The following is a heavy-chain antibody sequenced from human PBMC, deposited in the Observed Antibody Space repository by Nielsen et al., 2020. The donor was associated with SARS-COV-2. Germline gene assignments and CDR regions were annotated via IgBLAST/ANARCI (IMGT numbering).Heavy chain of an antibody. J-gene: IGHJ3*02. Sequence: VRQAPGKGLEWVAVISYGGSNKYYADSVKGRFTIFRDNSKNTLYLQMNSLRAEDTAVYYCTKDHYDILTGYMDVFDIWGQGTMVTVSS. V-gene: IGHV3-30*18. CDR2: ISYGGSNK. D-gene: IGHD3-9*01. CDR3: TKDHYDILTGYMDVFDI.